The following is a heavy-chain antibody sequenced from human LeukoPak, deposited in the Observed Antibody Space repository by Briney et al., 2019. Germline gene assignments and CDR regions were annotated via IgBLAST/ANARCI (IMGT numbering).Heavy chain of an antibody. D-gene: IGHD6-19*01. Sequence: GASVKVSCKASGYTFTSYAMHWVRQAPGQRLEWMGWINAGNGNTKYSQELQGRVTITRDTSASTAYMELSSLRSEDMAVYYCARDPGGSGWYSRGYFDYWGQGTLVTASS. CDR3: ARDPGGSGWYSRGYFDY. V-gene: IGHV1-3*03. J-gene: IGHJ4*02. CDR1: GYTFTSYA. CDR2: INAGNGNT.